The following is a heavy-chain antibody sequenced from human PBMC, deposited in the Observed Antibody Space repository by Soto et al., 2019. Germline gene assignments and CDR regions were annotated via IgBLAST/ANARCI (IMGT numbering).Heavy chain of an antibody. J-gene: IGHJ6*02. Sequence: QVHLLLQSGAEVKKPGSSVKVACKASGGNPSNSPISWVRQAPGQGLEWMGGIIPVFGIISHAQNFQGRVTITADESTSTAYMELSSLRSEDTAVYFCAGGRIVVAGSSAYYSMDVWGQGTTVTVSS. D-gene: IGHD6-19*01. V-gene: IGHV1-69*01. CDR3: AGGRIVVAGSSAYYSMDV. CDR1: GGNPSNSP. CDR2: IIPVFGII.